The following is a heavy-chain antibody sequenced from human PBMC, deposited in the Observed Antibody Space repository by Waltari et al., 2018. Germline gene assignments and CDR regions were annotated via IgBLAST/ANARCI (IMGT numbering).Heavy chain of an antibody. J-gene: IGHJ3*02. CDR1: VFTFSTDW. V-gene: IGHV3-7*01. CDR2: INQDGGEK. CDR3: SKRLDI. Sequence: VQVQEAVGGVVQPGGSLRIPWEVSVFTFSTDWMDWVGQAPGKGLQWVANINQDGGEKYYLDSVKGRFTISRDNAKKSVYLEMNSLRAEDTAIYYCSKRLDIWGRGTMVAVSS.